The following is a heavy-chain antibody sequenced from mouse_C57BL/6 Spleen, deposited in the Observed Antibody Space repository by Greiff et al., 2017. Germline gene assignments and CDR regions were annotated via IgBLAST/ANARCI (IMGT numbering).Heavy chain of an antibody. D-gene: IGHD1-1*02. V-gene: IGHV1-4*01. CDR2: INPSSGYT. CDR3: GRYGLDY. J-gene: IGHJ2*01. Sequence: QVQLKQSGAELARPGASVKMSCTASGYTFTSYTMHWVKQRPGQGLEWIGYINPSSGYTKYNQKFKDKATVTADKSSSTAYMQLCSLTSGDSAVYYSGRYGLDYWGQGTTLTVSS. CDR1: GYTFTSYT.